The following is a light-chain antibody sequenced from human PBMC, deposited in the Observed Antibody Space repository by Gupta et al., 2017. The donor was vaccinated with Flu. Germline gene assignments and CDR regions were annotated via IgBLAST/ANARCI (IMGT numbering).Light chain of an antibody. CDR2: QVN. CDR3: SSYTDSTTLYV. Sequence: QSALTHPSSVSGSHGQSITISCAGLSSDVAGSHSVFVYQQYSGKAHKLMIFQVNNRTSGVCNRFSGSKSGNTASLTISGRQAEAEADYYCSSYTDSTTLYVFGTGTRVTVL. J-gene: IGLJ1*01. V-gene: IGLV2-14*01. CDR1: SSDVAGSHS.